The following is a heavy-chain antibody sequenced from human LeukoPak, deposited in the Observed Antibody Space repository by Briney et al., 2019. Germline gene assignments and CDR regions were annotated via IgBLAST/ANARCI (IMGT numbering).Heavy chain of an antibody. CDR1: VGSISSSRYY. Sequence: SETLSLTCTVSVGSISSSRYYWGWIRQPPGKGLEWIGSIYYSGSTYYNPYLKSRVTISVDTSKNQFSLKLSSVPAADTAVYYCARRGSSWYEGSFDYWGQGTLVTVSS. V-gene: IGHV4-39*01. CDR2: IYYSGST. D-gene: IGHD6-13*01. J-gene: IGHJ4*02. CDR3: ARRGSSWYEGSFDY.